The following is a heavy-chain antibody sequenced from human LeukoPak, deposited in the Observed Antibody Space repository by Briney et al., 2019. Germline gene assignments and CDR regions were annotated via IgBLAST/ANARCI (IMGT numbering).Heavy chain of an antibody. Sequence: GGSLRLSCAAPGFTFSSHAMSWVGQAPGKGLGWVSAICGNGGSTNSADTVKGRFSMSRDNATTAVYVESNCVRAEVTAVYYCARGRSYVGFDYWGQGTLVTVSS. CDR2: ICGNGGST. CDR1: GFTFSSHA. V-gene: IGHV3-23*01. CDR3: ARGRSYVGFDY. D-gene: IGHD4-23*01. J-gene: IGHJ4*02.